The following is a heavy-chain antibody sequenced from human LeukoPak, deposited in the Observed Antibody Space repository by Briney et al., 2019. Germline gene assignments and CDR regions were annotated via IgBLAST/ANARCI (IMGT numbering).Heavy chain of an antibody. D-gene: IGHD5-12*01. J-gene: IGHJ4*02. CDR2: ISSSGSTI. V-gene: IGHV3-11*01. CDR1: GFTFSDYY. Sequence: GGSLRLSCAASGFTFSDYYMSWIRQAPGKGLEWVSYISSSGSTIYYAGSVKGRFTISRDNAKNSLYLQMNSLRAEDTAVYYCARDPDIAELSFEYWGQGTLVTVSS. CDR3: ARDPDIAELSFEY.